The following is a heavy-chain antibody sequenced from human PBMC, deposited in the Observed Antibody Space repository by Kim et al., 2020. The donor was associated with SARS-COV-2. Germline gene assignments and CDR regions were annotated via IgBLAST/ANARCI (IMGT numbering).Heavy chain of an antibody. D-gene: IGHD2-15*01. V-gene: IGHV4-34*01. J-gene: IGHJ4*02. CDR3: ARGPRGYCSGGSCYPPLGY. Sequence: SRVTISVDTSKNQFSLKLSSVTAADTAVYYCARGPRGYCSGGSCYPPLGYWGQGTLVTVSS.